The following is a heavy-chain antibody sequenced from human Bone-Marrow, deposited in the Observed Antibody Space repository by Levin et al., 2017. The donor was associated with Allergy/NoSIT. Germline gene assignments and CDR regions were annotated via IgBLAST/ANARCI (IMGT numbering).Heavy chain of an antibody. CDR3: AKDRSWGLDY. D-gene: IGHD6-13*01. V-gene: IGHV3-23*01. CDR1: GFSFSIYG. J-gene: IGHJ4*02. CDR2: LSANGYTT. Sequence: GESLKISCAASGFSFSIYGMSWVRQAPGKGLEWVSALSANGYTTYYADSVKGRFTISRDNSKNTLYLQMSSLRADDTAVYFCAKDRSWGLDYWGQGTLVTVSS.